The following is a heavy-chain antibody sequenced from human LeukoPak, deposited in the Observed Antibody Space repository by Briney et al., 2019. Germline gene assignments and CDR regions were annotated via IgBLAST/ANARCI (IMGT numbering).Heavy chain of an antibody. CDR3: ATVQARGYSYGLDNWFDP. CDR1: GYTFTGYY. Sequence: ASVKVPCKASGYTFTGYYMHWVRQAPGQGLEWMGRINPNSGGTNYAQKFQGRVTMTRDTSISTAYMELSRLRSDDTAVYYCATVQARGYSYGLDNWFDPWGQGTLVTVSS. D-gene: IGHD5-18*01. V-gene: IGHV1-2*06. J-gene: IGHJ5*02. CDR2: INPNSGGT.